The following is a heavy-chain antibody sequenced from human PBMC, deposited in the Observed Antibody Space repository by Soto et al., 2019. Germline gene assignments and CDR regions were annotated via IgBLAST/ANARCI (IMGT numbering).Heavy chain of an antibody. D-gene: IGHD3-3*01. V-gene: IGHV4-39*07. Sequence: SETLSLTCTVSGGSISSSRYYWGWIRQPPGKGLEWIGSIYYSGSTYYNPSLKSRVTISVDTSKNQFSLKLSSVTAADTAVYYCARDSHYYDFWSGYYTDWFDPWGQGTLVTVSS. CDR2: IYYSGST. J-gene: IGHJ5*02. CDR1: GGSISSSRYY. CDR3: ARDSHYYDFWSGYYTDWFDP.